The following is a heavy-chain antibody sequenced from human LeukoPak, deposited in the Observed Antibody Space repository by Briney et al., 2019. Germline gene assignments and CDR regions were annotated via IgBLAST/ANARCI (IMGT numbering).Heavy chain of an antibody. CDR1: GGSFRGYD. Sequence: SETLSLTCDVYGGSFRGYDWHWIRQPPGKGLEWIGEINHSGSTNYNPSLKSRVTMSVDTSKNQFSLKLSSVTAADTAVYYCARGVSDGSYFAYWGQGTLVTVSS. V-gene: IGHV4-34*01. D-gene: IGHD3-10*01. CDR3: ARGVSDGSYFAY. J-gene: IGHJ4*02. CDR2: INHSGST.